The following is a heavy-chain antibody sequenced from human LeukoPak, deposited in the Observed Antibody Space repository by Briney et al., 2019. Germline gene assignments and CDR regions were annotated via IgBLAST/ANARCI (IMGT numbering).Heavy chain of an antibody. CDR1: GYTFTDYY. CDR3: ARASRRITMIVVVNPASPDAFDI. Sequence: ASVKVSCKASGYTFTDYYIHWVRQAPGQGLEWMGWINPNSGGTNYAQKFQGRVTMTRDTAISTAYMELSSLRSEDTAVYYCARASRRITMIVVVNPASPDAFDIWGQGTMVTVSS. J-gene: IGHJ3*02. V-gene: IGHV1-2*02. CDR2: INPNSGGT. D-gene: IGHD3-22*01.